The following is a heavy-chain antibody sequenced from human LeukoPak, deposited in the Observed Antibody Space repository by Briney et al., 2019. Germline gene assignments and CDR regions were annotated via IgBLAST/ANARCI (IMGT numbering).Heavy chain of an antibody. CDR3: ARQGNIVLWFGELGNYFDY. D-gene: IGHD3-10*01. Sequence: SETLSLTCTVSGGSISSSSYYWGWIRQPPGKGLEWIGSIYYSGSTYYNPSLKSRVTISVDTSKNQFSLKLSSVTAADTAVCYCARQGNIVLWFGELGNYFDYWGQGTLVTVSS. J-gene: IGHJ4*02. V-gene: IGHV4-39*01. CDR2: IYYSGST. CDR1: GGSISSSSYY.